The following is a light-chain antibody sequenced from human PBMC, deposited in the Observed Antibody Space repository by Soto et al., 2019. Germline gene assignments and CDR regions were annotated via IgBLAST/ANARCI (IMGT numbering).Light chain of an antibody. J-gene: IGKJ1*01. CDR1: QSVSSSY. Sequence: EIVFTQSPGTLSLSPGERATLSCRASQSVSSSYLAWYQQKPGQAPRLLIYGASSRATGIPDRFSGSGSGTDFTLTISRLETEDFAVYYCEQYGSSPRTFGQGTKVDIK. CDR2: GAS. V-gene: IGKV3-20*01. CDR3: EQYGSSPRT.